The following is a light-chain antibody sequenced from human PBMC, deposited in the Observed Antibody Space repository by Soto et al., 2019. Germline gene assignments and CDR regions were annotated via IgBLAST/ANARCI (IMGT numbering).Light chain of an antibody. J-gene: IGLJ1*01. CDR2: DVT. CDR3: NSYTSSSTYG. Sequence: QSVLTQPASVSGSPGQSITISCTGTSSDVVGFNYVSWYQQHPGKAPKLMIYDVTNRPSGVSYRFSGSKSGNTASLTISGLQAEDEADYYCNSYTSSSTYGFGTGTKVTVL. CDR1: SSDVVGFNY. V-gene: IGLV2-14*03.